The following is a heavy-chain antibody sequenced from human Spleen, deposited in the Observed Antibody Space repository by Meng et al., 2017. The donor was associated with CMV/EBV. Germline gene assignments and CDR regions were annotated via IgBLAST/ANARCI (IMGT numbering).Heavy chain of an antibody. CDR3: AKDPGREVYGEYFQH. Sequence: GESLKISCAASGFTVSSNYMSWVRQAPGKGLEWVSAISGSGGSTYYADSVKGRFTISRDNSKNTLYLQMNSLRAEDTAVYYCAKDPGREVYGEYFQHWGQGTLVTVSS. D-gene: IGHD5-24*01. J-gene: IGHJ1*01. CDR2: ISGSGGST. V-gene: IGHV3-23*01. CDR1: GFTVSSNY.